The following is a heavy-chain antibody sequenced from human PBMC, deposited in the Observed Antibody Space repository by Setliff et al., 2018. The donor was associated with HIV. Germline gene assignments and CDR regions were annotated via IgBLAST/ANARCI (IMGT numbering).Heavy chain of an antibody. CDR1: GGSIRSGSYY. CDR2: IDYSGNT. J-gene: IGHJ5*02. V-gene: IGHV4-39*01. Sequence: SETLSLTCSVSGGSIRSGSYYWDWIRQPPGKGLEWIGSIDYSGNTHYNPSLKSRVTISVDTSKNQFSLKQSSVTAADTAVYYCARRRCSAASCPDNSWNWLDPWGQGTLVTVSS. CDR3: ARRRCSAASCPDNSWNWLDP. D-gene: IGHD2-15*01.